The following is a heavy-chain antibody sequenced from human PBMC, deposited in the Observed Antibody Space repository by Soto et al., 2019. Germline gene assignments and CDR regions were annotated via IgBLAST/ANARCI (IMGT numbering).Heavy chain of an antibody. D-gene: IGHD3-22*01. J-gene: IGHJ4*01. V-gene: IGHV3-15*07. Sequence: GGSLRLSCAASGFTFSNAWINWVRQAPGKGLEWIGRVKSKNDGGTTDSAAPVKGRFAISRDDSKNMVYLEMNSLQTEDTAIYYCTTDSYITSIIVRFDYWGHGTQVTVSS. CDR3: TTDSYITSIIVRFDY. CDR1: GFTFSNAW. CDR2: VKSKNDGGTT.